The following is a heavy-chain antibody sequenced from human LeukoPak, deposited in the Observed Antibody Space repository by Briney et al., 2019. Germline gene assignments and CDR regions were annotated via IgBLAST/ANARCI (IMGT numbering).Heavy chain of an antibody. CDR3: ARWNYDSSGYYYGWFDP. D-gene: IGHD3-22*01. Sequence: PSQTLSLTCAVSGGSISSGGYSWSWIRQPPGKGLEWIGYIYHSGSTYYNPSLKSRVTISVDRSKNQFSLKLSSVTAADTAVYYCARWNYDSSGYYYGWFDPWGQGTLVTVSS. J-gene: IGHJ5*02. CDR1: GGSISSGGYS. V-gene: IGHV4-30-2*01. CDR2: IYHSGST.